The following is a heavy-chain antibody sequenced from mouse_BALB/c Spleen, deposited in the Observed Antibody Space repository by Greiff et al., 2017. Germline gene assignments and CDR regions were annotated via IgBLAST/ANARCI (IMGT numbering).Heavy chain of an antibody. CDR2: ISYSGST. CDR1: GYSITSDYA. D-gene: IGHD2-4*01. J-gene: IGHJ4*01. CDR3: ARSGYGYDYDNYAMDY. V-gene: IGHV3-2*02. Sequence: VQLQQSGPGLVKPSQSLSLTCTVTGYSITSDYAWNWIRQFPGNKLEWMGYISYSGSTSYNPSLKSRISITRDTSKNQFFLQLNSVTTEDTATYYGARSGYGYDYDNYAMDYWGQGTAVTVAS.